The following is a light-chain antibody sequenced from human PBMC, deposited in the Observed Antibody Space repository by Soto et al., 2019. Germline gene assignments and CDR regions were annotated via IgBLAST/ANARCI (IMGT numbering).Light chain of an antibody. CDR2: GAS. J-gene: IGKJ1*01. CDR1: QSVSSN. CDR3: QQYNNWPRT. Sequence: EIVMTQSPATLSVSPGERATISCRASQSVSSNLAWYQQKPGQAPRLLIYGASTRATGIPARFSGSGSGTVFTLTFSSLQSEDFAVYYCQQYNNWPRTFGQGTKVDIK. V-gene: IGKV3-15*01.